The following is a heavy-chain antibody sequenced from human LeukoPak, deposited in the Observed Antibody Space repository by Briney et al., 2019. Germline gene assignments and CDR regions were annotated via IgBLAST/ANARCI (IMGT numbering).Heavy chain of an antibody. J-gene: IGHJ4*02. CDR3: ARGRSGYGGNSGIASCDY. CDR1: GDFIKNGYY. D-gene: IGHD4-23*01. CDR2: SYHSGST. V-gene: IGHV4-38-2*02. Sequence: SETLSLTCTVSGDFIKNGYYWGWIRQPPGKGLEWIGSSYHSGSTYYNPSLKSRVTISVDTSKNQFSLKLSSVTAADTAVYYCARGRSGYGGNSGIASCDYWGQGTLVTVSS.